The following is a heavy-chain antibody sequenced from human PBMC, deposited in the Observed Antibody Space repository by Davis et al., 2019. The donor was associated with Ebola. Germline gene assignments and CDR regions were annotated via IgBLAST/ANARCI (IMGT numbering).Heavy chain of an antibody. CDR3: AREGDWYFDL. CDR2: INSDGSST. J-gene: IGHJ2*01. Sequence: GESLKISCAAPRFILSSYWMHWVRQAPGKGLVWVSRINSDGSSTSYADSVKGRFTISRDNAKNTLYLQMNSLRAEDTAVYYCAREGDWYFDLWGRGTLVTVSS. CDR1: RFILSSYW. V-gene: IGHV3-74*01.